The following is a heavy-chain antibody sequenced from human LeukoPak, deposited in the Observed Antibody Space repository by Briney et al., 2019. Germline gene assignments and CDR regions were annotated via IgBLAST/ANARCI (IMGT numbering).Heavy chain of an antibody. J-gene: IGHJ5*02. Sequence: GGSLRLSCAASGFTFSSYSMNWVRQAPGKGLEWVSSISSSSSYIYYADSVKGRFTISRDNAKNSLYLQMNSLRAEDTAVYYCARDRTIFGVVAGFDPWGQGTLVTVSS. V-gene: IGHV3-21*01. CDR2: ISSSSSYI. D-gene: IGHD3-3*01. CDR1: GFTFSSYS. CDR3: ARDRTIFGVVAGFDP.